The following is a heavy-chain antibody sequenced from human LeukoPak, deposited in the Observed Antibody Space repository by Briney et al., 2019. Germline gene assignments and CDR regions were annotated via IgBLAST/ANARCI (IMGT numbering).Heavy chain of an antibody. V-gene: IGHV4-34*01. Sequence: SETLSLTCAVYGGSFSGYYWSWIRQPPGKGLDCIGEINHSGSANYNPSLKSRVTISVDTSKNQFSLKLSSVTAADTAVYYCARAGSGRYGDYNYWGQGTLVTVSS. CDR3: ARAGSGRYGDYNY. D-gene: IGHD4-17*01. J-gene: IGHJ4*02. CDR1: GGSFSGYY. CDR2: INHSGSA.